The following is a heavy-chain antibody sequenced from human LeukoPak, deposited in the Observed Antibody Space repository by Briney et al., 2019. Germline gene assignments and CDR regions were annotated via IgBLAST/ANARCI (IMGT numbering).Heavy chain of an antibody. CDR3: ARYCSSTSCQNWDY. D-gene: IGHD2-2*01. CDR2: INTNTGNP. V-gene: IGHV7-4-1*02. CDR1: GYTFNNYA. Sequence: ASVKVSCASSGYTFNNYAMNWVRQAPGQGLEWMGWINTNTGNPTYAQGFTGRFVFSLDTSVSTAYLQISSLKAEDTAVYYYARYCSSTSCQNWDYWGQGTLVTVSS. J-gene: IGHJ4*02.